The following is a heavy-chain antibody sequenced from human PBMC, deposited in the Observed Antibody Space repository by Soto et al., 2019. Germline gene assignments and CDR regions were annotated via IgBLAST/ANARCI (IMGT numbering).Heavy chain of an antibody. CDR2: ISTYNTNT. D-gene: IGHD4-17*01. Sequence: GASVKVSCKASGERFTTYGISWVRQAPGQGLEWMGWISTYNTNTNFAPKFQGRLLLTTDTSSTTAHMELRSLRPDDTAVYYCARWAAQVRDYGGPFDYWGQGTLVTVSS. V-gene: IGHV1-18*04. J-gene: IGHJ4*02. CDR1: GERFTTYG. CDR3: ARWAAQVRDYGGPFDY.